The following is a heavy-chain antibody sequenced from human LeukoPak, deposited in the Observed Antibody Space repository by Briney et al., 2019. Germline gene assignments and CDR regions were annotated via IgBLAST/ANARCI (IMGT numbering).Heavy chain of an antibody. Sequence: GGSLRLSCAASGFTFSSYGMHWVRQAPGKGLEWVSSISSSSSYIYYADSVKGRFTISRDNAKNSLYLQMNSLRAEDTAVYYCARGGNYDSSGYYSFYYYYYMDVWGKGTTVTVSS. D-gene: IGHD3-22*01. V-gene: IGHV3-21*01. CDR2: ISSSSSYI. J-gene: IGHJ6*03. CDR3: ARGGNYDSSGYYSFYYYYYMDV. CDR1: GFTFSSYG.